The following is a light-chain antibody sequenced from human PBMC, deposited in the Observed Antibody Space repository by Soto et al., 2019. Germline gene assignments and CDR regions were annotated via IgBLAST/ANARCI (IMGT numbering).Light chain of an antibody. V-gene: IGKV3D-15*01. Sequence: EIVMTQSPATLSVSPVERATLSCMASQSVSSNLAWYQQKPGQAPRLLIYGASTRAAGIPDRFSGSGSGTDFTLTITRLEPEDSAVYFCQQYTGPPTTFGQGTRLEIK. J-gene: IGKJ5*01. CDR1: QSVSSN. CDR3: QQYTGPPTT. CDR2: GAS.